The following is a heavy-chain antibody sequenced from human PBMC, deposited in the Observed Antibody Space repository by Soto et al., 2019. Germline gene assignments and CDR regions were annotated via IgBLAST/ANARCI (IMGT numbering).Heavy chain of an antibody. CDR2: MNYSGFS. D-gene: IGHD6-13*01. V-gene: IGHV4-59*02. J-gene: IGHJ6*03. Sequence: PSETLSLTCSFSGDSVTSHYLTWIRQSPEKGLEWIGYMNYSGFSHYSPSLKSRVTISVDTSKNQFSLKLSSVTAADTAVYYCARGGSSSWYRANFSYYMDVWGKGTTVTVSS. CDR3: ARGGSSSWYRANFSYYMDV. CDR1: GDSVTSHY.